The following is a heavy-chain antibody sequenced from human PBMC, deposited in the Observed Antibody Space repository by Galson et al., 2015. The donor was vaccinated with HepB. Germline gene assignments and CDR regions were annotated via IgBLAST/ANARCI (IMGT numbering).Heavy chain of an antibody. Sequence: PALVKPTQTLTLTCTFSGFSLSTSGMCVSWIRQPPGKALEWLARIDWDDDKYYNTSLKTRLTISKDTSKDQVVLTMTNVDPVDTATYYCARIPGYCSGDGCYRKDYYYYYGMDVWGQGTTVTVSS. V-gene: IGHV2-70*11. J-gene: IGHJ6*02. CDR2: IDWDDDK. CDR1: GFSLSTSGMC. CDR3: ARIPGYCSGDGCYRKDYYYYYGMDV. D-gene: IGHD2-15*01.